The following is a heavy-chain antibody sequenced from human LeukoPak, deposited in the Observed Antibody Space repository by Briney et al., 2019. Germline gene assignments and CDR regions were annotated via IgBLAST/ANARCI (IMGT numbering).Heavy chain of an antibody. CDR2: ISSSGSTI. CDR1: GFTFSSYA. J-gene: IGHJ2*01. Sequence: GGSLRLSCAASGFTFSSYAMSWVRQAPGKGLEWVSYISSSGSTIYYADSVKGRFTISRDNAKNSLYLQMNSLRAEDTAVFYCARVARGYYDSSGYYADWYFDLWGRGTLVTVSS. V-gene: IGHV3-48*04. CDR3: ARVARGYYDSSGYYADWYFDL. D-gene: IGHD3-22*01.